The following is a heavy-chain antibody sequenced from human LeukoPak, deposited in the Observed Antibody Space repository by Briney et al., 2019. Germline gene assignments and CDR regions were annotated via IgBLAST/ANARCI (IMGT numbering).Heavy chain of an antibody. CDR1: GGTFSSYA. J-gene: IGHJ4*02. CDR3: ARALSGRYNWNS. V-gene: IGHV1-69*04. CDR2: IIPILGIA. Sequence: ASVKVSCKASGGTFSSYAISWVRQAPGQGLEWMGRIIPILGIANYAQKFQGRVTITADKSTSTAYMELSSLRSEDTAVYYCARALSGRYNWNSWSQGTLVTVSS. D-gene: IGHD1-1*01.